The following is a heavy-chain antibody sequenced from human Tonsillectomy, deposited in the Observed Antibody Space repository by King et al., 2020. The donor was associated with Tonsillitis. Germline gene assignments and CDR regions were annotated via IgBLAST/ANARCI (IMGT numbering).Heavy chain of an antibody. D-gene: IGHD5-24*01. Sequence: VQLVESGGGVVQPGGSLRLSCAASGFTFSSYGMHWVRQAPGKGLEWVAVISYDGTNKYYADSVKGRFTISRDNSKNTLYLQMNSLRAEDTAVYYCAKDQVATIKDAYDAFDIWGQGTMVTVSS. CDR3: AKDQVATIKDAYDAFDI. J-gene: IGHJ3*02. CDR1: GFTFSSYG. CDR2: ISYDGTNK. V-gene: IGHV3-30*18.